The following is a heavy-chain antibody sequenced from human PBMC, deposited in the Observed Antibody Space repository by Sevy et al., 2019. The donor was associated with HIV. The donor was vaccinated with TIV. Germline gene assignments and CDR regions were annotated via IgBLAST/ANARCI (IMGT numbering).Heavy chain of an antibody. D-gene: IGHD4-17*01. J-gene: IGHJ4*02. CDR2: ISSTGNYI. V-gene: IGHV3-21*01. CDR1: GFAFSTHA. Sequence: GGSLRLSCAASGFAFSTHAMHWVRQAPGKGLERVSSISSTGNYIYYADSLKGRFSISRDNAKNSLYLQMNSLRAEDTAVYYCARGSYDYGDYDRDVGFDYWGQGTLVTVSS. CDR3: ARGSYDYGDYDRDVGFDY.